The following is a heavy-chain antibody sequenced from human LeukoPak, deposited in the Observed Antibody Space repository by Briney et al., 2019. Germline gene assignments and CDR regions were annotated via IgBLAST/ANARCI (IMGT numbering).Heavy chain of an antibody. Sequence: PGGSLRLSCAASGFTFSSYAMSWARQAPGKGLEWVSAISGSGGSTYYADSVKGRFTISRDNSKNTLYLQMNSLRAEDTAVYYCAKLSSRWYVFDYWGQGTLVTVSS. D-gene: IGHD6-13*01. CDR1: GFTFSSYA. CDR3: AKLSSRWYVFDY. CDR2: ISGSGGST. V-gene: IGHV3-23*01. J-gene: IGHJ4*02.